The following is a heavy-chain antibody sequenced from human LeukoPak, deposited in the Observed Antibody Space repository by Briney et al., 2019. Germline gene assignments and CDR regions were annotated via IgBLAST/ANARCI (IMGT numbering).Heavy chain of an antibody. CDR2: INHSGST. J-gene: IGHJ4*02. CDR3: ARGVGDGYNYFPVLFNY. CDR1: GGSFSGYY. V-gene: IGHV4-34*01. Sequence: PSETLSPTCAVYGGSFSGYYWSWIRQPPGKGLEWIGEINHSGSTNYNPSLKSRVTISVDASKNQFSLKLSSVTAADTAVYYCARGVGDGYNYFPVLFNYWGQGTLVTVSS. D-gene: IGHD5-24*01.